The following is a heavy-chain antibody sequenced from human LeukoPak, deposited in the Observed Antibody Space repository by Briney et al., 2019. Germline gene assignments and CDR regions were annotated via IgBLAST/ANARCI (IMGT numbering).Heavy chain of an antibody. CDR3: ARGPTSWYFDY. D-gene: IGHD2-2*01. Sequence: GGSLRLSCASSGFTFSSYAMSWVRQAPGKGLEWVSTIGGTGVRTYYADSVKGRFTISRDNSKNTLYLQMNSLRPEDTSVYYCARGPTSWYFDYWGQGTLVTVSS. V-gene: IGHV3-23*01. CDR2: IGGTGVRT. CDR1: GFTFSSYA. J-gene: IGHJ4*02.